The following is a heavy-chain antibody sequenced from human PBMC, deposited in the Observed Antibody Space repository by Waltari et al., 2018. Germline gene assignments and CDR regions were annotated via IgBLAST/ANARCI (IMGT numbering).Heavy chain of an antibody. J-gene: IGHJ4*02. Sequence: QVQLQQWGAGLLKLSETLSLTCAVYGGSFSGYYGSWIRQPPGKGLEWIGEMHPSGSTYYNPSLQSRVTILVDTSKNQLSLKLSSVTAADTAVYYCARGPDHAKTGYWGQGTLVTVSS. CDR3: ARGPDHAKTGY. CDR2: MHPSGST. CDR1: GGSFSGYY. V-gene: IGHV4-34*01.